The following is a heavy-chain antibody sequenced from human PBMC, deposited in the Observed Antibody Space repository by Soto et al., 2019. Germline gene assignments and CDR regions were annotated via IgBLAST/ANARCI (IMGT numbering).Heavy chain of an antibody. D-gene: IGHD3-10*01. J-gene: IGHJ5*02. CDR2: ISGSGGST. V-gene: IGHV3-23*01. CDR3: AKGPRYYYGSGSPHPRTPDWFDP. CDR1: GFTFSSYA. Sequence: GGSLRLSCAASGFTFSSYAMSWLRQAPGKGLEWVSAISGSGGSTYYADSVKGRFTISRDNSKNTLYLHMNSLRAEDTAVYYCAKGPRYYYGSGSPHPRTPDWFDPWGQGTLVTVSS.